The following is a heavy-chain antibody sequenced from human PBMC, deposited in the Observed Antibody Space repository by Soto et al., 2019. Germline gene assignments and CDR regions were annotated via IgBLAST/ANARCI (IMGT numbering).Heavy chain of an antibody. CDR3: ARVTGRYYYGMDV. J-gene: IGHJ6*02. CDR1: GGSFSGYY. Sequence: QVQLQQWGAGLLKPSETLSLTCAVYGGSFSGYYWSWIRQPPGKGLEWIGEINHSGSTNYNPSLTGRVTISVDTAKNQFSLQLSSVTAADTAVYYCARVTGRYYYGMDVWGQGTAVTVSS. CDR2: INHSGST. V-gene: IGHV4-34*01.